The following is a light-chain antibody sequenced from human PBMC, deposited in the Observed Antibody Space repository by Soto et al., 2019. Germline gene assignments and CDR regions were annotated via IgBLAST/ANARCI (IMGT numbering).Light chain of an antibody. J-gene: IGLJ2*01. CDR3: CSYAGSYAVI. V-gene: IGLV2-11*01. CDR2: DVR. Sequence: QSALTQPRSVSGSPGQSVTISCTGTSSDVGDYNYVSWYQHHPGKAPKLIIYDVRKGPSGVPDRFSGSKSGNTASLTISGLQAEDEADYYCCSYAGSYAVIFGGGTKLTVL. CDR1: SSDVGDYNY.